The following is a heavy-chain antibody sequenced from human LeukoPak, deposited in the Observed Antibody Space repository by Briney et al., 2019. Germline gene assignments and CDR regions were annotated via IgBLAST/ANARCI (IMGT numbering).Heavy chain of an antibody. CDR2: IYYSGST. V-gene: IGHV4-59*08. D-gene: IGHD6-19*01. Sequence: SETLSLTCTVSGGSISSYYWSWIRQPPGKGLEWLGYIYYSGSTNYNPSLKSRVTISVDTSKNQFSLKLSSVTAADTAVYYCARLVAVGYGDYFDYWGQGTLVTVSS. CDR3: ARLVAVGYGDYFDY. J-gene: IGHJ4*02. CDR1: GGSISSYY.